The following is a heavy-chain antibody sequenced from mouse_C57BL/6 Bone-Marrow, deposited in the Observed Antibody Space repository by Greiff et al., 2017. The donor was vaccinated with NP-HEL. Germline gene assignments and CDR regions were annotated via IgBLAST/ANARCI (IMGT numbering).Heavy chain of an antibody. Sequence: EVKLQQSGPELVKPGASVKMSCKASGYTFTDYNMHWVKQSHGKSLEWIGYINPNNGGTSYNQKFKGKATLTVNKSSSTAYMELRSLTSEDSAVYYCARDYYGSSPPDYWGQGTTLTVSS. V-gene: IGHV1-22*01. CDR3: ARDYYGSSPPDY. J-gene: IGHJ2*01. CDR2: INPNNGGT. CDR1: GYTFTDYN. D-gene: IGHD1-1*01.